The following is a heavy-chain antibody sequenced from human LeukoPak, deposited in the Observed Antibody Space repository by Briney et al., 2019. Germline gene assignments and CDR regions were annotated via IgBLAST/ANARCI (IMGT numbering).Heavy chain of an antibody. V-gene: IGHV3-66*02. CDR2: IYSGGST. CDR1: GFTVSSNH. Sequence: GGSLRLSCAASGFTVSSNHMSWVRQAPGKGLEWVSVIYSGGSTYYADSVKGRFTISRDNSKNTLYLQMNSLRAEDTAVYYCARDAWTDAFDIWGQGTMVTVSS. J-gene: IGHJ3*02. D-gene: IGHD3/OR15-3a*01. CDR3: ARDAWTDAFDI.